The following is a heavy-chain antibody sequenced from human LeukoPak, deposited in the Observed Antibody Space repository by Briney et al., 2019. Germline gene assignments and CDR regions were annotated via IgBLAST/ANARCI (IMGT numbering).Heavy chain of an antibody. CDR2: LKSKTDGGTT. CDR3: TTGGLECNDGSCFFHALRY. D-gene: IGHD2-15*01. CDR1: GFTFSNAW. J-gene: IGHJ4*02. Sequence: GGSLRLSYAASGFTFSNAWMSWVRQAPGKGLEWVGRLKSKTDGGTTDYAAPVKGRFTISRDDSKNTLSLQMNSLKAEDTAVYYCTTGGLECNDGSCFFHALRYWGQGTLVTVSS. V-gene: IGHV3-15*01.